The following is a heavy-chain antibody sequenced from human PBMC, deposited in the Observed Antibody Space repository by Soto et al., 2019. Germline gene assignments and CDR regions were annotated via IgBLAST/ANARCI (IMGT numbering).Heavy chain of an antibody. Sequence: ASVKVSCKASGYTFTSYGISWVRQAPGQGLEWMGWISAYNGNTNYAQKLQGRVTMTTDTSTRTAYMELRSLRSDDTAVYYCARVGEQFRTIWGSYREGGDDAFDIWGQGTMVTVSS. CDR3: ARVGEQFRTIWGSYREGGDDAFDI. D-gene: IGHD3-16*02. CDR2: ISAYNGNT. V-gene: IGHV1-18*01. J-gene: IGHJ3*02. CDR1: GYTFTSYG.